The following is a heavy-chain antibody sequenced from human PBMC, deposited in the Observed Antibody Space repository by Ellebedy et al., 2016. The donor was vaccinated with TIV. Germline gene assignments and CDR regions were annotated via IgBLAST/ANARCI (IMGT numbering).Heavy chain of an antibody. J-gene: IGHJ4*02. CDR3: AKDIRRGMGFDY. V-gene: IGHV3-9*01. CDR2: NSWNSGSI. CDR1: GFPFEDYA. Sequence: SLKISCAASGFPFEDYAMHWVRQDPGKGLEWVSSNSWNSGSIGYADSVKGRFTISRDNAKNSLYLQMNSLRAEDTAFYYCAKDIRRGMGFDYWGQGTLVIVSS. D-gene: IGHD6-13*01.